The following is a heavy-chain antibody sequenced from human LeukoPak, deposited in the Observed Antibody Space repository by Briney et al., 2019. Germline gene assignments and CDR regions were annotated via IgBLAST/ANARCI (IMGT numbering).Heavy chain of an antibody. D-gene: IGHD3-3*01. CDR3: AREPGRSGYYKTSYYYYGMDV. CDR2: ISAYNGNT. V-gene: IGHV1-18*01. J-gene: IGHJ6*02. CDR1: GYTFTSYG. Sequence: ASVKVSCKASGYTFTSYGISWVRQAPGQGLEWMGWISAYNGNTNYAQKLQGRVTMTTDTSTSTAYMELRSLRSDDTAVYYCAREPGRSGYYKTSYYYYGMDVWGQGTTVTVSS.